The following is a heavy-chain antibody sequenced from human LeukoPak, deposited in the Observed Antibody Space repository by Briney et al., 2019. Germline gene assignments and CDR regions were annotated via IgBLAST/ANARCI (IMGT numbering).Heavy chain of an antibody. Sequence: PSETLSLTCSVSGGPISDYYWSWIRQSPAEGLEWIGYIYYSGGTGDTNYNPSLNIGVTISVDASKNQFSLKLNSVTAADTAVYYCARGRITMVRGVITPNWFDPWGQGTLVTVSS. D-gene: IGHD3-10*01. J-gene: IGHJ5*02. CDR1: GGPISDYY. CDR3: ARGRITMVRGVITPNWFDP. V-gene: IGHV4-59*01. CDR2: IYYSGGTGDT.